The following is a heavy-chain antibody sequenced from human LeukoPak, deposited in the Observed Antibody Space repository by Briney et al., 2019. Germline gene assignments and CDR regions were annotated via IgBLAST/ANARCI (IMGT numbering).Heavy chain of an antibody. D-gene: IGHD1-26*01. Sequence: GASVKVSCKASGYTFTSYGISWVRQAPGQGLEWMGGIIPIFGTANYAQKFQGRVTITADESTSTAYMELSSLRSEDTAVYYCARALRETPFDYWGQGTLVTVSS. J-gene: IGHJ4*02. CDR2: IIPIFGTA. V-gene: IGHV1-69*13. CDR1: GYTFTSYG. CDR3: ARALRETPFDY.